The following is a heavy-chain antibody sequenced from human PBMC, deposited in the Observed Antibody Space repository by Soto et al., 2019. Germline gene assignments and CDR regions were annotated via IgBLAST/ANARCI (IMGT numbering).Heavy chain of an antibody. CDR2: ISVYNGNI. D-gene: IGHD3-10*01. J-gene: IGHJ4*02. Sequence: QVQLLQSGAEVKKPGASVKVSCKASGYMFNTYGITWVRQAPGQGLEWMGWISVYNGNIDYAQKFEDKVTVTTATSTSTAYMELKSLTSSYWAVYYFPRTYGSGDSFLRFGYWGQGTPVSVSS. V-gene: IGHV1-18*01. CDR3: PRTYGSGDSFLRFGY. CDR1: GYMFNTYG.